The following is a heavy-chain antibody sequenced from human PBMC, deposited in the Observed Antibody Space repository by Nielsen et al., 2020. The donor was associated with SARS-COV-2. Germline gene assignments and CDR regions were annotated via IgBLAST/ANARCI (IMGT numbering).Heavy chain of an antibody. CDR3: AAQWLVLGAFDI. D-gene: IGHD6-19*01. CDR1: GSTFSSYA. J-gene: IGHJ3*02. Sequence: GGSLRLSCAASGSTFSSYAMSWVRQAPGKGLEWVSAISGGGGSTYYADSVKGRFTVSRDNSKNTLYLQMNSLRADDTAVYYCAAQWLVLGAFDIWGQGTMATVSS. CDR2: ISGGGGST. V-gene: IGHV3-23*01.